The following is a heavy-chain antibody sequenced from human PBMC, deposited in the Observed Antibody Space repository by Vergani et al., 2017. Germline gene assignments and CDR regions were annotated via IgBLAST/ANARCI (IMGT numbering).Heavy chain of an antibody. J-gene: IGHJ4*02. D-gene: IGHD3-22*01. Sequence: EVQLVESGGGLVKPGGSLRLSCAASGFTFSSYSMNWVRQAPGKGLEWVSSISSSSSYIYYADSVKGRFTISRDNAKNSLYLQMNSLRAEDTALYYCARDLFYYDSSGYYSGFFDYWGQGTLVTVSS. CDR2: ISSSSSYI. CDR1: GFTFSSYS. CDR3: ARDLFYYDSSGYYSGFFDY. V-gene: IGHV3-21*01.